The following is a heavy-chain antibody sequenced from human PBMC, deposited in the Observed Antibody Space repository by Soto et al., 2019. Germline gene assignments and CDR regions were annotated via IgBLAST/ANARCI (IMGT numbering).Heavy chain of an antibody. CDR1: GFTFSSYG. V-gene: IGHV3-30*18. J-gene: IGHJ5*02. CDR2: ISYDGSNK. D-gene: IGHD2-21*02. Sequence: QVHLVESGGGVVQPGRSLRLSCAASGFTFSSYGMHWVRQAPGKGLEWVAVISYDGSNKYYADSVKGRFTISRDNSKNTLYLQMTSLGAEDTAVYYCAKAHIVVVTAIHWFDPWGQGTLVTVSS. CDR3: AKAHIVVVTAIHWFDP.